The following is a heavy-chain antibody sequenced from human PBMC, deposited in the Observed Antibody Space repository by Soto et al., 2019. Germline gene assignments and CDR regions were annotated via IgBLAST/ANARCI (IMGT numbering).Heavy chain of an antibody. CDR3: ARAGATSNVGMDV. CDR2: IIPIFGTA. CDR1: GYTFTGYQ. V-gene: IGHV1-69*13. J-gene: IGHJ6*02. D-gene: IGHD1-26*01. Sequence: SVKVSCKASGYTFTGYQMHWVRQAPGQGLEWMGGIIPIFGTANYAQKFQGRVTITADESTSTAYMELSSLRSEDTAVYYCARAGATSNVGMDVWGQGTTVTVSS.